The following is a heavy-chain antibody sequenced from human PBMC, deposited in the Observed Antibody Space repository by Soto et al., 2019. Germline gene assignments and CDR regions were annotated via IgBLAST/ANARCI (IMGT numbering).Heavy chain of an antibody. CDR2: IYYTGSA. CDR1: GDSVGSSAYY. Sequence: QVQLQESGPGLVKPSQTLSLTCTVSGDSVGSSAYYWSWLRQHPEKGLEWIGYIYYTGSADYNPSLSTLLSISLDTSENRFSLKLSSVTAADTAVYYCARDYYHRTLSMDVWGQGTKVTVSS. V-gene: IGHV4-31*01. D-gene: IGHD3-22*01. CDR3: ARDYYHRTLSMDV. J-gene: IGHJ6*02.